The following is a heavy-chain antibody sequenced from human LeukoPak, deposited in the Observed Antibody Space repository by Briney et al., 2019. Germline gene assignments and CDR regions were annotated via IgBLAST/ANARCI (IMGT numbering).Heavy chain of an antibody. J-gene: IGHJ4*02. CDR3: ARSSGSFDS. CDR2: INHSGST. Sequence: SETLSLTCAVYGGSFSGYYWSWIRQPPGKGLEWIGEINHSGSTYYNPSLKSRVTISVDTSKNQFSLNVSSVTAADTAVYYCARSSGSFDSWGQGTLVTVSS. CDR1: GGSFSGYY. D-gene: IGHD1-26*01. V-gene: IGHV4-34*01.